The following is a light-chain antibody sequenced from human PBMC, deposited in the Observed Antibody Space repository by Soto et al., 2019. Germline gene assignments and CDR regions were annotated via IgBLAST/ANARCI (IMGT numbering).Light chain of an antibody. CDR3: QHYNSYSEA. V-gene: IGKV1-17*01. Sequence: DIQMTQSPSSLSASVGDRVTITCRASQDIGNVLGWFQQKPGKAPKRLIFGASSLQSGVPSRFSGSGSGTEFTLTISSLQPDDFATYYCQHYNSYSEAFGQGTKVELK. J-gene: IGKJ1*01. CDR2: GAS. CDR1: QDIGNV.